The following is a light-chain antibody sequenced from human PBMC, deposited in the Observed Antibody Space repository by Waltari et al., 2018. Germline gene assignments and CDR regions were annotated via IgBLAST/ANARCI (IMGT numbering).Light chain of an antibody. V-gene: IGKV1-33*01. CDR1: HGISNF. Sequence: DIKMTQSPSSLSAYVGDRVTITCQANHGISNFLNWYQHKPGKAPKLLIYDVSNLETGVTSRFSGSGSETDFTLTITSLQPEDIATYYCQQYDTLPYNFGPGTKLEIK. CDR3: QQYDTLPYN. CDR2: DVS. J-gene: IGKJ2*01.